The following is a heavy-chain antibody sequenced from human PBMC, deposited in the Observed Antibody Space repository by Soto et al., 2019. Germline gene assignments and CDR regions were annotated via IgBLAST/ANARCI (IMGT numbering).Heavy chain of an antibody. CDR2: IIPIFGTA. CDR1: GGTFSSYA. J-gene: IGHJ3*02. V-gene: IGHV1-69*01. Sequence: QVQLVHSGAEVKKPGSSVKVSCNASGGTFSSYAISWVRQAPGQGLEWMGGIIPIFGTANYAQKFQGRVTITADESTSTAYMELSSLRSEDTAVYYCARSADRLLGDAFDIWGQGTMVTVSS. D-gene: IGHD2-15*01. CDR3: ARSADRLLGDAFDI.